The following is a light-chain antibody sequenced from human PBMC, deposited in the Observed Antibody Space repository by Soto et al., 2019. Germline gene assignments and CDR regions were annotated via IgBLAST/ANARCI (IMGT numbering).Light chain of an antibody. J-gene: IGLJ1*01. CDR3: CSYAGSYTYI. CDR1: YSDVGTFYF. CDR2: DVT. V-gene: IGLV2-11*01. Sequence: QSALAQPRSVSGSPGQSVTISCTGSYSDVGTFYFVSWCQQYPGKGPKLIIYDVTERPSGVPDRFSGSKSGNTASLTISGLQAEDEADNYCCSYAGSYTYIFGSGTKSPS.